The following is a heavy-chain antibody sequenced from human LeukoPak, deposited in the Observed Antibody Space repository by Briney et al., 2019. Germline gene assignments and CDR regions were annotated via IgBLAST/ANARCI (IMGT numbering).Heavy chain of an antibody. J-gene: IGHJ4*02. D-gene: IGHD2-15*01. CDR2: ISGSGGTT. V-gene: IGHV3-23*01. Sequence: PGGSLRLSCAASGFIFSSPVMSWVRQAPGKGLEWVSAISGSGGTTYYADSVKGRFTISRDNAKNTLYLQMNSLRAEDTAVYYCAGGRDSTQLYFDSWGQGTLVTVSS. CDR3: AGGRDSTQLYFDS. CDR1: GFIFSSPV.